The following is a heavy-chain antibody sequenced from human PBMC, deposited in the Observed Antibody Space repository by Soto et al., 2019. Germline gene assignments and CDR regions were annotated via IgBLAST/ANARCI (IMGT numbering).Heavy chain of an antibody. V-gene: IGHV2-5*02. CDR1: GVSLRTSGVG. CDR3: AHVYSSGWYVDY. Sequence: CPTLGKPPQNLPLTFPFSGVSLRTSGVGVGWIPQPPGKALEWLALIYWDDDKRYSPSLKSRLTITKDTSKNQVVLTMTNMDPVDTATYYCAHVYSSGWYVDYWGQGTLVTVSS. CDR2: IYWDDDK. D-gene: IGHD6-19*01. J-gene: IGHJ4*02.